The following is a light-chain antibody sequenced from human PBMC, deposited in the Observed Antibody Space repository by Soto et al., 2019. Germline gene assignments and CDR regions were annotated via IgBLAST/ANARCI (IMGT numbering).Light chain of an antibody. CDR3: QQYKEWPTT. J-gene: IGKJ1*01. CDR2: GAS. CDR1: QSVSTT. V-gene: IGKV3-15*01. Sequence: EIVMTQSPATLSVSPGQRASLSCRASQSVSTTVAWYHQKPGQAPRLLVYGASTRATGIPARFSGSGAGTYCTLTTTSLQFEDFGVYFCQQYKEWPTTFGQGTKVDIK.